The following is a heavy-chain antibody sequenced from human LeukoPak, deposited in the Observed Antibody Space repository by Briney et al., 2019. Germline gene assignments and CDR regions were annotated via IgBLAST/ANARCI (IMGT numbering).Heavy chain of an antibody. Sequence: GASVKVSCKASGYTFTSYGISWVRQAPGQGLEWMGWISAYNGNTNYAQKFQGRVTITTDESTSTAYMELGSLRSEDTAVYYCARAKEFLEWLSPLQHWGQGTLVTVSS. CDR3: ARAKEFLEWLSPLQH. J-gene: IGHJ1*01. CDR2: ISAYNGNT. CDR1: GYTFTSYG. D-gene: IGHD3-3*01. V-gene: IGHV1-18*01.